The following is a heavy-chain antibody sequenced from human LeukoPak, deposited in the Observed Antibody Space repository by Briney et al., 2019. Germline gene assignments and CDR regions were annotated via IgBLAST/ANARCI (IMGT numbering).Heavy chain of an antibody. CDR1: GDSINSLDL. CDR2: MYLSGTS. D-gene: IGHD3-22*01. V-gene: IGHV4-4*02. Sequence: LETLSLTCTVSGDSINSLDLWSWVRQPPGKGLEWIGEMYLSGTSHSNPSVKSRVTISIDKSKNQFFLNLSSVTAADTAVYYCAGLVGRYSSGLYYYYFDYWGQGTLVTVSS. CDR3: AGLVGRYSSGLYYYYFDY. J-gene: IGHJ4*02.